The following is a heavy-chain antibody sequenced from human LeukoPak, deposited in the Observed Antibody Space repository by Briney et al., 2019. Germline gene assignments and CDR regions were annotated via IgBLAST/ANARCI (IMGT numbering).Heavy chain of an antibody. CDR2: ISSNGGST. J-gene: IGHJ4*02. D-gene: IGHD3-10*01. CDR3: AKASRGSGSYYQTSDFDY. Sequence: GGSLRLSCAASGFTFSSYAMHWVRQAPGKGLEYVSAISSNGGSTYYANSVKGRFTISRDNSKNTLYLQMNSLRAEDTAVYYCAKASRGSGSYYQTSDFDYWGQGTLVTVSS. CDR1: GFTFSSYA. V-gene: IGHV3-64*01.